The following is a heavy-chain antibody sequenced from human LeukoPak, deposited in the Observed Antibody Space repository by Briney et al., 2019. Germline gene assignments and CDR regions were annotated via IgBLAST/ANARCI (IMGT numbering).Heavy chain of an antibody. D-gene: IGHD2-15*01. Sequence: GGSLRLSCAASGFTFSSYEMNWVRQAPGKGLEWVSYISSSGSTISYAASVKGRFTISRDNAKNSLYLQMNSLRAEDTAVYYCARPLGVVAAYDYWGQGTLVTVSS. CDR3: ARPLGVVAAYDY. CDR2: ISSSGSTI. J-gene: IGHJ4*02. CDR1: GFTFSSYE. V-gene: IGHV3-48*03.